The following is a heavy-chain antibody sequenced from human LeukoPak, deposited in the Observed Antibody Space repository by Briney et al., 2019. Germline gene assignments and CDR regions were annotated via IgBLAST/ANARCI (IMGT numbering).Heavy chain of an antibody. Sequence: ASVKVSCKASGYTFTSYYMHWGRQAPGQGLEWMGIINPSGGSTSYAQKFQGRVTMTRDTSTSTVYMELSSLRSEDTAVYYCARDRSAAAGNDAFDIWGQGTMVTVSS. CDR2: INPSGGST. CDR1: GYTFTSYY. CDR3: ARDRSAAAGNDAFDI. D-gene: IGHD6-13*01. V-gene: IGHV1-46*01. J-gene: IGHJ3*02.